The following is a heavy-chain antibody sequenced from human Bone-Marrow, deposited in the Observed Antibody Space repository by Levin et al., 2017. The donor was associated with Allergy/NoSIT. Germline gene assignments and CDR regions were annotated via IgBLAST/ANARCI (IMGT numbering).Heavy chain of an antibody. CDR3: ARQESGYYDAFDI. Sequence: AASVKVSCKGSGGSFTTYWIAWMRQMPGKGLECMGIIYPGDSDKKYSPAFQGQVTISADRSLSTVYLHWSSLKASDTAIYYCARQESGYYDAFDIWGQGTMVTVSS. J-gene: IGHJ3*02. CDR1: GGSFTTYW. CDR2: IYPGDSDK. V-gene: IGHV5-51*01. D-gene: IGHD3-3*01.